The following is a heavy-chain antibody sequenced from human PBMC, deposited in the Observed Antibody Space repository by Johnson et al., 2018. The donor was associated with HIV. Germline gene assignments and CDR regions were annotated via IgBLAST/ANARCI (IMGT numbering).Heavy chain of an antibody. CDR1: RFTFSFYA. J-gene: IGHJ3*02. Sequence: QVQLVESGGGLVKPGGSLRLSCAASRFTFSFYAMHWVRQAPGKGLEWVALISYDGSNKYYADSVKGRFTISRDNSKNTLYLQMNSLRAEGTAVYYCARGGSSTSLDAFDIWGQGTMVTVSS. CDR2: ISYDGSNK. V-gene: IGHV3-30-3*01. CDR3: ARGGSSTSLDAFDI. D-gene: IGHD2-2*01.